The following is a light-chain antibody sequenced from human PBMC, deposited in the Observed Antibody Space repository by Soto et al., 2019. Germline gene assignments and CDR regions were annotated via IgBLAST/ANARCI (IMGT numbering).Light chain of an antibody. CDR1: SRDVGGYNY. J-gene: IGLJ1*01. CDR3: CSYAGSYTYV. V-gene: IGLV2-11*01. Sequence: QSALTQPRSVSGSPGQSVTISCTGTSRDVGGYNYVSWYQQHPGKAPKLMIYDVSKRPSGDPDRFSGSKSGNTASLTISGLQAEDEADYYCCSYAGSYTYVFGTGTKLTVL. CDR2: DVS.